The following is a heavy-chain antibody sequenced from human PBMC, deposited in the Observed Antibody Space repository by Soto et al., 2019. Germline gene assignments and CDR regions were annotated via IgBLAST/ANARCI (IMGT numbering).Heavy chain of an antibody. Sequence: QVQLQESGPGLVKPSQTLSLPCTVSGGSISSGGYYWSWIRQHPGKGLEWIGYIYYSGSTYYNPSLKSRVTISVDTSKNQFSLKLSSVTAADTAVYYCARGEYYDSSGYYTYYYYGMDVWGQGTTVTVSS. CDR1: GGSISSGGYY. CDR2: IYYSGST. V-gene: IGHV4-31*03. J-gene: IGHJ6*02. D-gene: IGHD3-22*01. CDR3: ARGEYYDSSGYYTYYYYGMDV.